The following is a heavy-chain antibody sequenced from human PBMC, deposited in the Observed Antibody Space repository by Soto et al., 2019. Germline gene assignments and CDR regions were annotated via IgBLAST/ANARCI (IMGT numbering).Heavy chain of an antibody. V-gene: IGHV4-38-2*02. D-gene: IGHD6-13*01. CDR2: IYHSGST. CDR3: AREYPGYSSSWYYFDY. CDR1: GYSISSGYY. J-gene: IGHJ4*02. Sequence: PSETLSLTCAVSGYSISSGYYWGWIRQPPGKGLEWIGSIYHSGSTYYNPSLKSRVTISVDTSKNQFSLKLSYVTAADTAVYYCAREYPGYSSSWYYFDYWGQGTLVTVSS.